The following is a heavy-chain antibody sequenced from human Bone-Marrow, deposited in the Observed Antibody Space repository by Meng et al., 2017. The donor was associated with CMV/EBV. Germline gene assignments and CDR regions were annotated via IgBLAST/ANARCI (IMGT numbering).Heavy chain of an antibody. CDR1: RFTFSSYS. CDR2: ISSGDSFI. Sequence: GESLKISCAASRFTFSSYSMNWVRQAPGKGLEWLSFISSGDSFIYYADSVRGRFTISRDNAKSSLYLQMNSLRAEDTAVYYCARGLKFCSGGNCFWDYYYAMDVWGQGTTVTVSS. D-gene: IGHD2-15*01. J-gene: IGHJ6*02. V-gene: IGHV3-21*06. CDR3: ARGLKFCSGGNCFWDYYYAMDV.